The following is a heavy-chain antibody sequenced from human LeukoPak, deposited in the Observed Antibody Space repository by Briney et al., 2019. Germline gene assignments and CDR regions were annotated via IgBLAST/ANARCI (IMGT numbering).Heavy chain of an antibody. J-gene: IGHJ4*02. D-gene: IGHD3-22*01. CDR1: GSTFSSYG. CDR2: IRYDGSNE. CDR3: AKDQRITMIVVVTPFDD. V-gene: IGHV3-30*02. Sequence: GSLRLSCAASGSTFSSYGMHWVRQAPGKGLEWVAFIRYDGSNEYYANSVKGRFTISRDNSKNTLYLQMNSLRPEDTAVYYCAKDQRITMIVVVTPFDDWGQGILVTVSS.